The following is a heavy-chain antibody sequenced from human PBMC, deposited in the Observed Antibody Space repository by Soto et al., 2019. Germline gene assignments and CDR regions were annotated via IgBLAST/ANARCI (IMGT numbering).Heavy chain of an antibody. CDR1: GGSISTYY. Sequence: PSETLSLTCTVSGGSISTYYWSWIRQPPGKGLEWLGYIYYNGNSYYNPSLKSRLTMSVDTSKNQFSLRAEDTAVYYCAKGGGPRGYYGMDVWGQGTSVTVSS. CDR2: IYYNGNS. D-gene: IGHD2-15*01. V-gene: IGHV4-59*12. J-gene: IGHJ6*02. CDR3: AKGGGPRGYYGMDV.